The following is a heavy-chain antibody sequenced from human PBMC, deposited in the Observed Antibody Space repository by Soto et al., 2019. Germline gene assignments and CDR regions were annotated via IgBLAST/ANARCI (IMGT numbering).Heavy chain of an antibody. CDR1: GLNFEKCS. V-gene: IGHV3-21*04. J-gene: IGHJ4*02. D-gene: IGHD2-15*01. Sequence: GGSLRLSCAASGLNFEKCSMNWVRQPPGKGPEWLASISPASTYIRYADSVKGRFTISRDNARNSLSLQMMSLRADDTAMYYCAADTGDIEVVPATTWGQGTLVTVSS. CDR3: AADTGDIEVVPATT. CDR2: ISPASTYI.